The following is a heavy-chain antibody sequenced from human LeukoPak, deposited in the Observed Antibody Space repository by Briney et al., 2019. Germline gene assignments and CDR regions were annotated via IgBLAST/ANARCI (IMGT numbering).Heavy chain of an antibody. CDR1: GFTFDDYA. CDR2: IRWNSGSI. V-gene: IGHV3-9*03. Sequence: GGSLRLSCAASGFTFDDYAMHWVRQAPGKGLEWVSGIRWNSGSIGYADSVKGRFTISRDNAKNSLYLQMNSLRAEDMALYYCAKDYSGYYDFWSGAFDIWGQGTMVTVSS. J-gene: IGHJ3*02. CDR3: AKDYSGYYDFWSGAFDI. D-gene: IGHD3-3*01.